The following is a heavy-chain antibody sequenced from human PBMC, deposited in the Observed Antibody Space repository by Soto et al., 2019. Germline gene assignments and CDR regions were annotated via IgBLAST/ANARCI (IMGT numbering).Heavy chain of an antibody. Sequence: PSETLSLTCTVSGGSISSYYWSWIRQPPGKGLEWIGDINHRGSSNYNTSLKSRVTISVDTSKNQISLKLTSVTAADTAVYYCARGGDPSVVIPFDSWGQGTLVTVSS. V-gene: IGHV4-34*01. CDR2: INHRGSS. J-gene: IGHJ4*02. D-gene: IGHD2-21*01. CDR1: GGSISSYY. CDR3: ARGGDPSVVIPFDS.